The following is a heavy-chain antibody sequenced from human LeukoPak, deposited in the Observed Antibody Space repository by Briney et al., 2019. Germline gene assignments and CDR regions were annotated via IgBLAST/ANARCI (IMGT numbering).Heavy chain of an antibody. CDR3: ARDRVVTPIRVDYYYMDV. CDR2: ISAYNGNT. V-gene: IGHV1-18*01. Sequence: GAPVEVSCKASGYTFTSYGISWVRQAPGQGVEWMGWISAYNGNTNCAQKLQGRVTMTTDTSTSTAYMELRSLRSDDTAVYYCARDRVVTPIRVDYYYMDVWGKGTTVTVSS. D-gene: IGHD4-23*01. J-gene: IGHJ6*03. CDR1: GYTFTSYG.